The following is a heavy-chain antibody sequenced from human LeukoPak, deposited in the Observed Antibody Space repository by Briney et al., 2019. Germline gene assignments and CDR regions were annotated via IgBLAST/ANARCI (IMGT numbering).Heavy chain of an antibody. CDR2: INSDGSST. Sequence: GGSLRLSCAASGFXFSSYWMHWVRQAPGKGRVWVSHINSDGSSTSYADSVKGRFTISRDNAKNTLYLQMNSLRAEDTAVYYCTRDTSGWYDRFDLWGQGTLVTVSS. D-gene: IGHD6-19*01. CDR3: TRDTSGWYDRFDL. J-gene: IGHJ5*02. V-gene: IGHV3-74*01. CDR1: GFXFSSYW.